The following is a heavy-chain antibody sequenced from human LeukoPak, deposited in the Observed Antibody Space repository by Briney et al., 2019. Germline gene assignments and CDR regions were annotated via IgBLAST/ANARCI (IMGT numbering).Heavy chain of an antibody. J-gene: IGHJ4*02. CDR3: AKERYDSSGYSDY. D-gene: IGHD3-22*01. CDR2: NSGSGGST. Sequence: GGSLRLSSAASGFTFSSYAMSWVRQAPGKGLEWVSGNSGSGGSTYYADSVKGRFTISRDNSKNTLYLQMNSLRAEDTAVYYCAKERYDSSGYSDYWGQGTLVTVSS. V-gene: IGHV3-23*01. CDR1: GFTFSSYA.